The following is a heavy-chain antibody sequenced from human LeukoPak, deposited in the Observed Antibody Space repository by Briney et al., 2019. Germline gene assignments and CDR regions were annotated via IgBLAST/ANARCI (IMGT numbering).Heavy chain of an antibody. V-gene: IGHV1-69*05. Sequence: GAAVKVSCKASGATFSSYAISWVRQALGQGLEWMGGIIPIFGTANYEEKSQRRDRIITDECTSTAYMELSRMRSEDTDVYYCARGRNYAFWSGYFRGWFDPWGQGTLVTVSS. CDR2: IIPIFGTA. CDR1: GATFSSYA. D-gene: IGHD3-3*01. J-gene: IGHJ5*02. CDR3: ARGRNYAFWSGYFRGWFDP.